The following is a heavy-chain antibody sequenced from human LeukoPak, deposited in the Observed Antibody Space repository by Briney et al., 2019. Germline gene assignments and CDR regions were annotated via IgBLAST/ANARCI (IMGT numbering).Heavy chain of an antibody. CDR2: IYYSGST. CDR1: GGSISSYY. CDR3: ARGAGHYDFWSGYYYLFDY. V-gene: IGHV4-59*01. D-gene: IGHD3-3*01. J-gene: IGHJ4*02. Sequence: SETLSLTCTVSGGSISSYYWSWIRQPPGKGLEWIGYIYYSGSTNYNPSLKSRVTISVDTSKNQFSLKLSSVTAADTAVYYCARGAGHYDFWSGYYYLFDYWGQGTLVTVSS.